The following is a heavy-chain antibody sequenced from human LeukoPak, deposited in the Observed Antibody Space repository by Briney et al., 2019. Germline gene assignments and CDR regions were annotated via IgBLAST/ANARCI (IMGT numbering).Heavy chain of an antibody. V-gene: IGHV4-59*01. D-gene: IGHD2-21*01. CDR1: GGSISGDY. J-gene: IGHJ4*02. CDR2: IYYTGST. CDR3: ARLQGDSTAVFDY. Sequence: SETLFLTCTVSGGSISGDYWSWIRQPPGKGLEWVAYIYYTGSTNYNPSLKSRVTISVDTSKNQFSLRLSSVTAADTAVYYCARLQGDSTAVFDYWGQGTLVSVSS.